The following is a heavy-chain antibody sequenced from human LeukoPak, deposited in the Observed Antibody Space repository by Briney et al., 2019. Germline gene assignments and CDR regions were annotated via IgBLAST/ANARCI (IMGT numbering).Heavy chain of an antibody. J-gene: IGHJ4*02. CDR1: GGSISSSSYY. D-gene: IGHD3-22*01. V-gene: IGHV4-39*01. Sequence: SETLSLTCTVSGGSISSSSYYWGWIRQPPGKGLEWIGSIYYSGSTYYNPSLKSRVTISVDTSKNQFFLKLSSVTAADTAVYYCARHREDYYDSSGYYLDYWGQGTLVTVSS. CDR3: ARHREDYYDSSGYYLDY. CDR2: IYYSGST.